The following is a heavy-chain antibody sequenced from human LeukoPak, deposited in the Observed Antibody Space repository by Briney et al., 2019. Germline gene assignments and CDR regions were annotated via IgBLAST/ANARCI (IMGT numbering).Heavy chain of an antibody. CDR3: ARAPSYCSSSSCYVMAFDP. V-gene: IGHV4-59*01. D-gene: IGHD2-2*01. J-gene: IGHJ5*02. Sequence: SETLSLTCAVSGGSISSYYWSWIRQPPGKGLEWIGYIYNSGSTNYNPSLKSRVTISIDTSKNQFSLKLSSVTAADTAVYYCARAPSYCSSSSCYVMAFDPWGQGTLVTVSS. CDR1: GGSISSYY. CDR2: IYNSGST.